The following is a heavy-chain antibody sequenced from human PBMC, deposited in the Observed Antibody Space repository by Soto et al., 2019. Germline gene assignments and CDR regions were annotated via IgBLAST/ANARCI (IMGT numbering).Heavy chain of an antibody. V-gene: IGHV3-30-3*01. D-gene: IGHD5-18*01. J-gene: IGHJ6*02. CDR1: GFTFSSYT. CDR2: ILYDGGNK. Sequence: GGSLRLSCAASGFTFSSYTIHWVRQAPGKGLEWVALILYDGGNKYYADSVKGGFTISRDNSKNTLYLQMNSLRAEDTAVYYCARGNGYSHGHGMDVWGQGTTVTVSS. CDR3: ARGNGYSHGHGMDV.